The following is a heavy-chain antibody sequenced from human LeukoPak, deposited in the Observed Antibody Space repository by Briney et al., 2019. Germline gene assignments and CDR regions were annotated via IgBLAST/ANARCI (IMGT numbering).Heavy chain of an antibody. J-gene: IGHJ4*02. Sequence: QASETLSLTCTVSGGSISSSSYYWGWIRQPPGKGLEWIGEIYHSGSTNYNPSLKSRVTISVDKSKNQFSLKLSSVTAADTAVYYCARGPAYSYGYLTRWGQGTLVTVSS. CDR1: GGSISSSSYY. V-gene: IGHV4-39*07. CDR2: IYHSGST. CDR3: ARGPAYSYGYLTR. D-gene: IGHD5-18*01.